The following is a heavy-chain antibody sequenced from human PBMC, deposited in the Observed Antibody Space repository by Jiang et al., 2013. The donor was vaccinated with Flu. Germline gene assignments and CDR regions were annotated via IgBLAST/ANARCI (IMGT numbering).Heavy chain of an antibody. Sequence: VSGDSISSRDYHWGWIRQPPGKGLEWIGSIYYNGNTYYNPSLKSRVTKSVDTSRNQFSLTLSSVTVADTAVYYCARHPCYGGGCGYWYFDLWGRGTLVTVSS. CDR2: IYYNGNT. D-gene: IGHD2-15*01. J-gene: IGHJ2*01. CDR1: GDSISSRDYH. CDR3: ARHPCYGGGCGYWYFDL. V-gene: IGHV4-39*01.